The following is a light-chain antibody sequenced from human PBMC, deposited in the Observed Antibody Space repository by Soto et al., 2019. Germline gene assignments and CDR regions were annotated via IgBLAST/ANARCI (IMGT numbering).Light chain of an antibody. J-gene: IGLJ1*01. CDR1: SSDVGGYKF. CDR3: SSYAGSNMGV. V-gene: IGLV2-8*01. Sequence: QSVLTQPPSASGSPGQSVTISCTGTSSDVGGYKFVSWYQQHPGKAPKLLIYEVTQRPSGVPDRFSGSKSGNTASLTVSGLQAEDDADYYCSSYAGSNMGVFGTGTKLTAL. CDR2: EVT.